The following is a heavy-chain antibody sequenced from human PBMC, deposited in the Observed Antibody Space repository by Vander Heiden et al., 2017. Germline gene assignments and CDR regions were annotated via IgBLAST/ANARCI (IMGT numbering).Heavy chain of an antibody. CDR3: ARATPAYCGGDCYYYFDY. CDR1: GFTFSSYD. CDR2: IGYEGSNK. Sequence: QVHLVSSGRGVVHPRSPLSLSCAASGFTFSSYDMHWVRPAPGKGLEWVAVIGYEGSNKYYAESVKGRFTISRDNSKNTLYRQMNSLRAEETAVYYCARATPAYCGGDCYYYFDYWGQGTLVTVSS. J-gene: IGHJ4*02. D-gene: IGHD2-21*02. V-gene: IGHV3-33*01.